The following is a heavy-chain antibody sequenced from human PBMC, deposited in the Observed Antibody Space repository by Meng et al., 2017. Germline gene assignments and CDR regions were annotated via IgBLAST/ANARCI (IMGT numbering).Heavy chain of an antibody. J-gene: IGHJ5*02. V-gene: IGHV1-69-2*01. D-gene: IGHD1-26*01. CDR3: ATDLYRDWFDP. Sequence: VHQLQSGAEVKKPGATVKISCTVSGYTFPDYYMHWVQQAPGKGLEWMGLVDPEDGETIYAEKFQGRVTITADTSTDTAYMELSSLRSEDTAVYYCATDLYRDWFDPWGQGTLVTVSS. CDR2: VDPEDGET. CDR1: GYTFPDYY.